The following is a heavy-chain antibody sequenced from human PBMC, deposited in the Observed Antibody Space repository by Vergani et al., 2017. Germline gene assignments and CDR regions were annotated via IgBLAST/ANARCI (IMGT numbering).Heavy chain of an antibody. CDR2: IYPGDSDT. V-gene: IGHV5-51*03. Sequence: EVQLVPSGAEVKTPGESLKISCKGSGYSFTSYWIGWVCQMPGKGLEWMGIIYPGDSDTRYSPSFQGQVTISRDNAKNSLYLQMNSLRAEDTAVYYCARVPGYCSGGSCYYYYYYGMDVWGQGTTVTVSS. CDR1: GYSFTSYW. CDR3: ARVPGYCSGGSCYYYYYYGMDV. D-gene: IGHD2-15*01. J-gene: IGHJ6*02.